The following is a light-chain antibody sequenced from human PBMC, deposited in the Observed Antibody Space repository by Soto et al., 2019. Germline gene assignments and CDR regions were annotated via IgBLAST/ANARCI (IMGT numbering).Light chain of an antibody. V-gene: IGKV3-11*01. J-gene: IGKJ5*01. CDR2: DAS. CDR3: QQRSNWPPTT. CDR1: QGVSSY. Sequence: EIVLTQSPATLSLSPGERATLSCRASQGVSSYLAWYQQKPGQAPRLLIYDASNMATVIPARFSGSGSGTDFARTISSLEPEDFAVYYCQQRSNWPPTTFGRGTRLEIK.